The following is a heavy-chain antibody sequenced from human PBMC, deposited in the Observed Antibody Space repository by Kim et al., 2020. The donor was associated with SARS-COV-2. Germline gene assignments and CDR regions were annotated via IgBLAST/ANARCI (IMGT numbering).Heavy chain of an antibody. CDR2: IDPSDSYT. CDR1: GYSFTSYW. J-gene: IGHJ6*02. CDR3: ARLRTGGQYDILTGYYNHYYCYGMDV. D-gene: IGHD3-9*01. Sequence: GESLKISCKGSGYSFTSYWISWVRQMPGKGLEWVGRIDPSDSYTNYSPSFQGHVTISADKSISTAYLQWSSLKASDTALYYCARLRTGGQYDILTGYYNHYYCYGMDVWGQGTTVTVSS. V-gene: IGHV5-10-1*01.